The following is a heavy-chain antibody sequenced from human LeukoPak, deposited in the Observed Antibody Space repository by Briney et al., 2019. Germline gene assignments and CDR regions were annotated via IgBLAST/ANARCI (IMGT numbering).Heavy chain of an antibody. CDR2: IYPGDSDT. Sequence: GESLKISCKASRYSFTTNWIAWVRQVSGKGLEWMGIIYPGDSDTRYSPSFQGQVTIAADKSNTTAYLQWNSLKTSDTAIYYYARGGSSAYQDLWYFDVWGRGTLVTVSS. V-gene: IGHV5-51*01. CDR1: RYSFTTNW. D-gene: IGHD3-22*01. J-gene: IGHJ2*01. CDR3: ARGGSSAYQDLWYFDV.